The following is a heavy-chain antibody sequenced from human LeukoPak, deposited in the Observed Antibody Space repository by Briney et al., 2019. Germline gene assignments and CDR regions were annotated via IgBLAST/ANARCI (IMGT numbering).Heavy chain of an antibody. CDR2: IIPIFGTA. D-gene: IGHD4-17*01. CDR1: GGTFSSYA. Sequence: ASVKVSCKASGGTFSSYAISWVRQAPGQGLEWMGGIIPIFGTANYAQKFQGRVTITADESTSTAYMELSSLRSEDTAVYYCAKDGEISTYGDYVDFWGQGTLVTVSS. V-gene: IGHV1-69*13. CDR3: AKDGEISTYGDYVDF. J-gene: IGHJ4*02.